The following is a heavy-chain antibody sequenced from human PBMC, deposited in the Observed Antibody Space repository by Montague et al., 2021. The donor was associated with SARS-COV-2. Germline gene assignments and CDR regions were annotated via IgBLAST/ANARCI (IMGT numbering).Heavy chain of an antibody. CDR1: GFSFSTSGEG. Sequence: PALVKPTQTLTLTCTFSGFSFSTSGEGVGWIRQPPGKALEWLALIYWDDDKRYSPSLKSRLTITKDTSKNQVVLTMTNMDPVDTATYYCAYRRGLPHSAYWFDPWGQGTLVTVSS. D-gene: IGHD3/OR15-3a*01. CDR2: IYWDDDK. J-gene: IGHJ5*02. CDR3: AYRRGLPHSAYWFDP. V-gene: IGHV2-5*02.